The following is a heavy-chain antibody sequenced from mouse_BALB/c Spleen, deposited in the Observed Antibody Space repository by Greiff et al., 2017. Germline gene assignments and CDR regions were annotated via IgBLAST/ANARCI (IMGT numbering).Heavy chain of an antibody. Sequence: EVQVVESGAELVKPGASVKLSCTASGFNIKDTYMHWVKQRPEQGLEWIGRIDPANGNTKYDPKFQGKATITADTSSNTAYLQLSSLTSEDTAVYYCAGNSYYRDYFDYWGQGTTLTVSS. CDR3: AGNSYYRDYFDY. V-gene: IGHV14-3*02. D-gene: IGHD1-1*01. CDR1: GFNIKDTY. J-gene: IGHJ2*01. CDR2: IDPANGNT.